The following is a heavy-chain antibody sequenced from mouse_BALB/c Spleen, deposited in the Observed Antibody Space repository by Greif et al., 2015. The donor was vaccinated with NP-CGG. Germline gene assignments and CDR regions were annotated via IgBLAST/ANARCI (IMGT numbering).Heavy chain of an antibody. Sequence: EVQLVESGGGLVQPGGSRKLSCAASGFIFSSFGMHWVRQAPEKGLEWVAYISSGSSTIYYADTVKGRLTISRDNPKNTLFLQMTSLRSEDTAMYYCARNGDYYCSSYWYSDVWGAGTTVTVSS. CDR1: GFIFSSFG. D-gene: IGHD1-1*01. CDR3: ARNGDYYCSSYWYSDV. J-gene: IGHJ1*01. CDR2: ISSGSSTI. V-gene: IGHV5-17*02.